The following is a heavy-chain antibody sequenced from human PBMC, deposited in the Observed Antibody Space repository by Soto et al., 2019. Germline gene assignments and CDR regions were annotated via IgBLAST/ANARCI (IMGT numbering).Heavy chain of an antibody. CDR3: AKGVVTSSGWSKFDS. J-gene: IGHJ4*02. CDR2: IGASGGYT. V-gene: IGHV3-23*01. D-gene: IGHD6-19*01. CDR1: GFSFSSYA. Sequence: GGSLRLSCAASGFSFSSYAMNWVRQAPGKGLEWVSTIGASGGYTNYADSVKGRFTISRDNSKNTLYLQINSLRAEDAAVYYCAKGVVTSSGWSKFDSWGQGTLVTVSS.